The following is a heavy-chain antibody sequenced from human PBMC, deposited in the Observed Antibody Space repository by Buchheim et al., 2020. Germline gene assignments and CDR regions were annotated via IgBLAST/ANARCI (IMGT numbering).Heavy chain of an antibody. D-gene: IGHD6-13*01. CDR3: AREWQCYSSSQKGDYYYMDV. Sequence: EVQLVESGGGLVQPGGSLRLSCTASGFTLSSYGMSWVRQAPGKGLEWVANIKQDGSEKNYVDSVKGRFTISRDNAKNSLYLQMDSLKAEDTAVYYCAREWQCYSSSQKGDYYYMDVWGKGTT. CDR2: IKQDGSEK. CDR1: GFTLSSYG. V-gene: IGHV3-7*01. J-gene: IGHJ6*03.